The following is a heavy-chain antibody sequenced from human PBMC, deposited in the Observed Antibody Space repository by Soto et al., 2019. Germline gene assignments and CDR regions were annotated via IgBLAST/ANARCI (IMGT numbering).Heavy chain of an antibody. V-gene: IGHV3-23*01. CDR2: ISGSGGST. D-gene: IGHD4-17*01. J-gene: IGHJ4*02. CDR3: AKDLRPYGGFDY. CDR1: GFTFSTYA. Sequence: PGGSLRLSCAASGFTFSTYAMSWVRQAPGKGLEWVSAISGSGGSTYYADSVKGRFTISRDNSKNTLYLQMNSLRAEDTAVYYCAKDLRPYGGFDYWGQGTLVTAPQ.